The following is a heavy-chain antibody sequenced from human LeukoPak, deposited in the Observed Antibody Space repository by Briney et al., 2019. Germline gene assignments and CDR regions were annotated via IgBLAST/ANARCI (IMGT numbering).Heavy chain of an antibody. CDR2: ISSNGNGI. CDR1: GFIFSKDE. V-gene: IGHV3-48*03. Sequence: GGSLRLFCAASGFIFSKDEMNWVRQSPGKGLEWVAYISSNGNGIYYAVSVKGRFTISRDNTKNSLDLQMNSLRVDDTAIYYCARDLTRFDAWGQGILVTVSS. J-gene: IGHJ5*02. D-gene: IGHD3-10*01. CDR3: ARDLTRFDA.